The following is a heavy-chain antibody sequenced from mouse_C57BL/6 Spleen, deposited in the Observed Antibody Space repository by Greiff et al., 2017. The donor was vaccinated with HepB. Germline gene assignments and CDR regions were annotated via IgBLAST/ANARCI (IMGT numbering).Heavy chain of an antibody. Sequence: VQLKESGTVLARPGASVKMSCKTSGLPFTRYWMHWVKPRPGQGLEWIGAIYPGNSDTSYNQKFKGKAKLTAVTSASTAYIELSSLTNEDSAVYYCTVYDGYYPWFAYWGQGTLVTVSA. CDR2: IYPGNSDT. CDR3: TVYDGYYPWFAY. D-gene: IGHD2-3*01. CDR1: GLPFTRYW. V-gene: IGHV1-5*01. J-gene: IGHJ3*01.